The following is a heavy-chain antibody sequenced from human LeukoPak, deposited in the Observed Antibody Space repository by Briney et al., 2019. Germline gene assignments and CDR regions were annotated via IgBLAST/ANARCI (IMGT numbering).Heavy chain of an antibody. J-gene: IGHJ4*02. CDR2: IIPLFGTV. CDR3: ARVPIAAAGESDY. Sequence: ASVKVSCKASGGTFSSYAFSWVRQAPGQGLEWMGGIIPLFGTVNYAQKFQDRVTITADESTSTAYMELSSLRSDDTAVYYCARVPIAAAGESDYWGQGTLVTVSS. D-gene: IGHD6-13*01. V-gene: IGHV1-69*13. CDR1: GGTFSSYA.